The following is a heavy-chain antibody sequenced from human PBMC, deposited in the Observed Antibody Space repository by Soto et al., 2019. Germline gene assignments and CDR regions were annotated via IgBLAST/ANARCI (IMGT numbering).Heavy chain of an antibody. CDR2: ISAYNGNT. V-gene: IGHV1-18*01. CDR1: GYTFTSYG. D-gene: IGHD3-3*01. CDR3: ARVVYDFWSGYSGRNWFDP. J-gene: IGHJ5*02. Sequence: QVQLVQSGAEVKKPGASVKVSCKASGYTFTSYGIGWVRQAPGQGLEWMGWISAYNGNTNYAQKLQGRVTMTTDTSTSTAYMELRSLRSDDTAVYYCARVVYDFWSGYSGRNWFDPWGQGTLVTVSS.